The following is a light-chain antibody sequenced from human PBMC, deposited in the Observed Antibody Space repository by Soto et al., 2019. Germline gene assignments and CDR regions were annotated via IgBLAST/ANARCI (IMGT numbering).Light chain of an antibody. CDR1: SGRWNYV. J-gene: IGLJ2*01. CDR3: ETWATNTVI. V-gene: IGLV4-60*03. Sequence: QAVLTQSSSASASPGSSVKLTCTLSSGRWNYVIAWHQQRPGKAPRYLMKLEISGNYNKGSGLPDRFSGSSSGPDRYLTISNFQSEDEADYYCETWATNTVIFGGGTKLTVL. CDR2: LEISGNY.